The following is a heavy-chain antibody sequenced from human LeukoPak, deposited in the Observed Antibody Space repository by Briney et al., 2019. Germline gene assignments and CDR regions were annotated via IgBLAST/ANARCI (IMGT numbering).Heavy chain of an antibody. CDR2: ISAYNGNT. Sequence: ASVKVSCKASGYTFTNYYIHWVRQAPGQGLEWMGWISAYNGNTNYAQKLQGRVTMTTDTSTSTAYMELRSLRSDDTAVYYCARPRQVFYYYYYMDVWGKGTTVTVSS. J-gene: IGHJ6*03. CDR3: ARPRQVFYYYYYMDV. V-gene: IGHV1-18*01. CDR1: GYTFTNYY. D-gene: IGHD2-8*01.